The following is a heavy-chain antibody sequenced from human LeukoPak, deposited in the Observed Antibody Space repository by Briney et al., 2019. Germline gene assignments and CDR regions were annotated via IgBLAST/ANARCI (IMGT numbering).Heavy chain of an antibody. CDR3: ARDLGAGWELPDY. CDR2: MSSDGSNQ. Sequence: PGGSLRLSCVASGFTFSSHAMHWVRQAPGKGLEWVAVMSSDGSNQDHAASVRGRFTISRDNSKNTLYLQMNSLSAEDTAVYYCARDLGAGWELPDYWGQGTLVTVSS. V-gene: IGHV3-30-3*01. CDR1: GFTFSSHA. D-gene: IGHD1-26*01. J-gene: IGHJ4*02.